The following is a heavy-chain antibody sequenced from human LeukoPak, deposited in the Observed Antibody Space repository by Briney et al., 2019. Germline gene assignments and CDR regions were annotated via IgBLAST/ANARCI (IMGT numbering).Heavy chain of an antibody. D-gene: IGHD5-12*01. Sequence: GGSLRLSCAASGFTFSSYGMHWVRQAPGKGLEWVAVISYDGSNKYYADSVKGRFTISRDNSKNTLYLQMNSLRAEDTAVYYCAKGYSGYDWSLVDYWGQGTLVAVSS. CDR3: AKGYSGYDWSLVDY. CDR1: GFTFSSYG. V-gene: IGHV3-30*18. CDR2: ISYDGSNK. J-gene: IGHJ4*02.